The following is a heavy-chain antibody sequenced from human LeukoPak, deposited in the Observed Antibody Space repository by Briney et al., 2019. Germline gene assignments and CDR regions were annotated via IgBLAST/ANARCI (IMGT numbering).Heavy chain of an antibody. CDR2: ISDDSNYI. CDR3: ASRRGSNRPFDY. D-gene: IGHD1-26*01. Sequence: GGSLRLSCAASGFTFSSYEMNWIRQAPGKGLEWVSSISDDSNYIFYADSVKGRFTISRDNAKNSLYLQMNSLTAEDSAVYYCASRRGSNRPFDYWGQGTLVTVSS. V-gene: IGHV3-21*01. J-gene: IGHJ4*02. CDR1: GFTFSSYE.